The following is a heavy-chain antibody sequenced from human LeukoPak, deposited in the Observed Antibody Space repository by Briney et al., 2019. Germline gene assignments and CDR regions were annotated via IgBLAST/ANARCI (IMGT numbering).Heavy chain of an antibody. Sequence: PGGSLRLSWAASGFTFTIYAMTWVRQAPGKGLEWVSFISDRETKYGNIGKGRFTVSRDNCKNSLYLEMKSLRAEDTAVYYCARGGSGTSVLYYWGQGILVTVSS. D-gene: IGHD2-2*01. CDR2: ISDRET. J-gene: IGHJ4*02. CDR1: GFTFTIYA. V-gene: IGHV3-23*01. CDR3: ARGGSGTSVLYY.